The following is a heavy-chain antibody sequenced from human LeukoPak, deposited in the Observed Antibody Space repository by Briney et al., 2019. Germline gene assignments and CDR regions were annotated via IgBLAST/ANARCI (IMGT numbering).Heavy chain of an antibody. CDR2: IIPIFGTA. CDR3: ARDRPKPLVGATHLDAFDI. J-gene: IGHJ3*02. D-gene: IGHD1-26*01. V-gene: IGHV1-69*05. Sequence: GASVKVSCKASGGTFSSYAISWVRQAPGQGLEGMGGIIPIFGTANYAQKFQGRVTITTDESTSTAYMELSSLRSEDTAVYYCARDRPKPLVGATHLDAFDIWGQGTMVTVSS. CDR1: GGTFSSYA.